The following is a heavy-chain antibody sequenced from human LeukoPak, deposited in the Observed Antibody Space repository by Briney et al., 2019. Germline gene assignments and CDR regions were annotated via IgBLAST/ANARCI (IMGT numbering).Heavy chain of an antibody. CDR3: AIQLGFLRFDY. Sequence: GGSLRLSXAASGFTFSSYSMNWVRQAPGKGLEWVSSISSSSSYIYYADSVKGRFTISRDNAKNSLYLQMNSLRAEDTAVYYSAIQLGFLRFDYWGQGTLVTVSS. V-gene: IGHV3-21*01. J-gene: IGHJ4*02. CDR1: GFTFSSYS. D-gene: IGHD3-3*02. CDR2: ISSSSSYI.